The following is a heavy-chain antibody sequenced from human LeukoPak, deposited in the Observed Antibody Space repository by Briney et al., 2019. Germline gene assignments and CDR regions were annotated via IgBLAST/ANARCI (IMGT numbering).Heavy chain of an antibody. D-gene: IGHD2-2*01. V-gene: IGHV3-23*01. CDR3: ASMICSTTSCWIDY. J-gene: IGHJ4*02. CDR1: GFTFGSYA. CDR2: INNSGGST. Sequence: QPGGSLRLSCAASGFTFGSYAMSWVRQAPGKGLEWVSGINNSGGSTDYADSVKGRFTISRGDPKNSLYLQMNSLRAEDTAVYYCASMICSTTSCWIDYWGQGTLVTVSS.